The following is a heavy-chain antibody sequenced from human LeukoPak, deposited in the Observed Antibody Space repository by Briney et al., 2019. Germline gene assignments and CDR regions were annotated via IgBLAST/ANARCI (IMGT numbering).Heavy chain of an antibody. CDR1: GGTFSSYA. D-gene: IGHD1-26*01. V-gene: IGHV1-2*02. J-gene: IGHJ4*02. CDR2: INPNSGGT. Sequence: ASVKVSCKASGGTFSSYAISWVRQAPGQGLEWMGWINPNSGGTNYAQKFQGRVTMTRDTSISTAYMELSRLRSDDTAVYYCARGRVGATRLDYWGQGTLVTVSS. CDR3: ARGRVGATRLDY.